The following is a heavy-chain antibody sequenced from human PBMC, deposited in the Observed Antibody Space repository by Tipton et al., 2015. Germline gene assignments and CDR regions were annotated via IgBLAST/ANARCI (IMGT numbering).Heavy chain of an antibody. CDR1: GASISSYY. CDR3: ARERPGGKGKPDVFDI. D-gene: IGHD3-16*01. Sequence: TLSLTCSVSGASISSYYWNWIRQPPGKGLEWIGYIYYSGSTNYNPSLKSRVTISVDTSKNQFSLKLSSVTAADTAVYYCARERPGGKGKPDVFDIWGQGTTVTVSS. CDR2: IYYSGST. V-gene: IGHV4-59*01. J-gene: IGHJ3*02.